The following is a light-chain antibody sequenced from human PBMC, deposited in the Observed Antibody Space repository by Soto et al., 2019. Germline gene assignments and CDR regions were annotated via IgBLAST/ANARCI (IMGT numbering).Light chain of an antibody. CDR1: QGISSY. CDR3: QQTRTYPST. CDR2: AAS. V-gene: IGKV1-9*01. J-gene: IGKJ4*01. Sequence: QLTQSPSSLSPSVGGRATITLRDSQGISSYLAWYQQKPGKAPKLLIYAASTLQSGVPSRFSGSGSGTEFTLTITSLQAEDFATYYCQQTRTYPSTFGGGTKVDIK.